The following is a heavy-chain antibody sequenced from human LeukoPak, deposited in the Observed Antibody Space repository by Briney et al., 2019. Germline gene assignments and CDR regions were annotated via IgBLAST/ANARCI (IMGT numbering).Heavy chain of an antibody. Sequence: ASVKVSCKASGGTFSSYAISWVRQAPGQGLEWTGGIIPIFSTANYAQKFQGRVTITADESTSTAYMELSSLRSEDTAVYYCARGPLRYSRGSYMDVWGKGTTVTVSS. CDR3: ARGPLRYSRGSYMDV. J-gene: IGHJ6*03. V-gene: IGHV1-69*13. CDR1: GGTFSSYA. D-gene: IGHD3-9*01. CDR2: IIPIFSTA.